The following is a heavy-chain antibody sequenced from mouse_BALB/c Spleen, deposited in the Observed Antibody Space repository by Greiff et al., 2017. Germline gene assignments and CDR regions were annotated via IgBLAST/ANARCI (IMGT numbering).Heavy chain of an antibody. CDR2: INPSTGYT. Sequence: QVQLQQSGAELAKPGASVKMSCKASGYTFTSYWMHWVKQRPGQGLEWIGYINPSTGYTEYNQKFKDKATLTADKSSSTAYMQLSSLTSEDSAVYYCASPNSYYFDYWGQGTTLTVSS. D-gene: IGHD4-1*01. V-gene: IGHV1-7*01. CDR3: ASPNSYYFDY. J-gene: IGHJ2*01. CDR1: GYTFTSYW.